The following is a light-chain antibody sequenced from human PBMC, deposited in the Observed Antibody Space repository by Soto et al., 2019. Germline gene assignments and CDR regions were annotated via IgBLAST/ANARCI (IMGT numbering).Light chain of an antibody. CDR2: KDS. CDR3: QSADSSGTYRV. V-gene: IGLV3-25*03. CDR1: ALPKQY. Sequence: SYELTQPPSVSVSPGQTARITCSGDALPKQYAYWYQQKPGQAPVLVIYKDSEMPSGIPERFSGSSSGTTVTLTISGVQAEDEADYYCQSADSSGTYRVFGTGTKLTVL. J-gene: IGLJ1*01.